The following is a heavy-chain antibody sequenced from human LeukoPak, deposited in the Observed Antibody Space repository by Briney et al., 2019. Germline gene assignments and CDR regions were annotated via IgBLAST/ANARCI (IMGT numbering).Heavy chain of an antibody. J-gene: IGHJ6*02. CDR1: GFAFDDYG. CDR3: ARDHPVYGMDV. V-gene: IGHV3-20*04. CDR2: INWNGGSI. Sequence: SGGSLRLSCAPSGFAFDDYGMSWVRQAPGKGLEWVSGINWNGGSIGYADSVKGRFTVSRDNAKNSLYLQMNSPRVEDTAVYYCARDHPVYGMDVWGQGTTVTVSS.